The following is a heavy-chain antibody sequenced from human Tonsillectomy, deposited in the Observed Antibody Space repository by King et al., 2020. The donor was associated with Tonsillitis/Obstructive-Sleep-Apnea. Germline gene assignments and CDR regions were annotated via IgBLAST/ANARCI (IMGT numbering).Heavy chain of an antibody. CDR1: GFSFSDSY. V-gene: IGHV3-11*05. D-gene: IGHD3-3*01. CDR3: ARGQILEGDAFDI. Sequence: VQLVESGGGLVKPGGSLRLSCAASGFSFSDSYMNWIRQAPGMGWSGFPTLLVVAVTDTTQTLKGRFTISRDNAKNSLYLQINSLRAEDTAVYYCARGQILEGDAFDIWGQGAMVTVSP. CDR2: LLVVAVT. J-gene: IGHJ3*02.